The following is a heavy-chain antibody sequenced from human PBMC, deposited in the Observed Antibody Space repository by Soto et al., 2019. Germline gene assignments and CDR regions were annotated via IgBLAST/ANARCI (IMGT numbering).Heavy chain of an antibody. Sequence: PGWSLRLYCAASGFTFSSYWMSWVRQAQGKGLEWVANIKQDGSEKYYVDSVKGRFTISRDNAKNSLYLQMNSLRAEDTAVYYCARAGYCSSTSCYAARGYYYGMDVWGQGTTVTVSS. CDR3: ARAGYCSSTSCYAARGYYYGMDV. CDR1: GFTFSSYW. CDR2: IKQDGSEK. J-gene: IGHJ6*02. V-gene: IGHV3-7*03. D-gene: IGHD2-2*01.